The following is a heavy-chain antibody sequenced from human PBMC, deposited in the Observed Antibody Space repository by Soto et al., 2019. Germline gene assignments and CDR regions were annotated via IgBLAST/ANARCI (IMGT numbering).Heavy chain of an antibody. CDR2: IKHSGST. J-gene: IGHJ4*02. CDR3: ARMWSGKNSH. CDR1: GMPIPSNH. V-gene: IGHV4-34*01. D-gene: IGHD1-26*01. Sequence: LNCASEGMPIPSNHLICLLLPAEKGLEWIGEIKHSGSTNYNPSLKSRVTISVDTSKNQFSLKLSSVTAADTAVYFCARMWSGKNSHWGQRTLFIVS.